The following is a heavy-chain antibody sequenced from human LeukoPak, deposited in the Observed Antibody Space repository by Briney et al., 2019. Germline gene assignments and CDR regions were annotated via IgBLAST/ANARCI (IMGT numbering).Heavy chain of an antibody. CDR2: ISSSSGYI. Sequence: PGGSLRLSCAASGFTFSSYSMNWVRQAPGKGLEWVSSISSSSGYIYYADSVKGRFTISRDNAKNPLYLQMNSLRAEDTAVYYCARLVATTHDAFDIWGQGTMVTVSS. J-gene: IGHJ3*02. V-gene: IGHV3-21*01. D-gene: IGHD5-12*01. CDR1: GFTFSSYS. CDR3: ARLVATTHDAFDI.